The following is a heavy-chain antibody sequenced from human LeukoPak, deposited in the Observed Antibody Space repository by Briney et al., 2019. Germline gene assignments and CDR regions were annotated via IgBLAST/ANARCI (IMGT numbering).Heavy chain of an antibody. CDR3: ARAPPRHDYYYYYYMDV. CDR2: INHSGST. Sequence: SETLSLTCAVYGGSFSGYYWSWIRQPPGKGLEWIGEINHSGSTNYNPPLKSRVTISVDTSKNQFSLKLSSVTAADTAVYYCARAPPRHDYYYYYYMDVWGKGTTVTVSS. CDR1: GGSFSGYY. J-gene: IGHJ6*03. V-gene: IGHV4-34*01.